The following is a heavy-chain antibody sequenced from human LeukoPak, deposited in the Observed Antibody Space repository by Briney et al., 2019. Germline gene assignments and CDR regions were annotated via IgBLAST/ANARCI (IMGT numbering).Heavy chain of an antibody. D-gene: IGHD2-2*01. J-gene: IGHJ4*02. CDR3: AKGDVGRSTHSDY. CDR1: GFTFSSYA. CDR2: ISGSGGST. V-gene: IGHV3-23*01. Sequence: PGGSLRLSCAASGFTFSSYAMSWVRQAPGKGLEWVSAISGSGGSTYFADSVKGRFTISRDNSKNTVYLQMNTLRAEDTAVYYCAKGDVGRSTHSDYWGQGALVTVSS.